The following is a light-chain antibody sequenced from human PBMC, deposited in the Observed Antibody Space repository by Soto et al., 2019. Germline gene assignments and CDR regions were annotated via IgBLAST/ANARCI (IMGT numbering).Light chain of an antibody. CDR3: HQYDNWPYT. CDR1: QSVRSN. J-gene: IGKJ2*01. CDR2: GAS. V-gene: IGKV3-15*01. Sequence: EIVMTQSPATLSVSPGERATLSCRASQSVRSNFAWYQQKPGQAPRLLIYGASTRATAIPARFIGSSSGTEFTLTISSLQSEDVVVYYCHQYDNWPYTFGQGTKLEMK.